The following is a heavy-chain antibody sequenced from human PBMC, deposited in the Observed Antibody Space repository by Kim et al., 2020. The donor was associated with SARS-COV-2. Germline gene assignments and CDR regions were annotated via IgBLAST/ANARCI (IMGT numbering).Heavy chain of an antibody. CDR2: IYSGGSST. Sequence: GGSLRLSCAASGFTFSSYAMSWVRQAPGKGLEWVSVIYSGGSSTYYADSVKGRFTISRDNSKNTLYLKMNSLRAEDTAVYYCAKNDYGGNSVTFDYWGQG. D-gene: IGHD4-17*01. V-gene: IGHV3-23*03. J-gene: IGHJ4*02. CDR1: GFTFSSYA. CDR3: AKNDYGGNSVTFDY.